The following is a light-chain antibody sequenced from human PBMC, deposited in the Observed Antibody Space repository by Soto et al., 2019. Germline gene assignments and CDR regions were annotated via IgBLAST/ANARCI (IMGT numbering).Light chain of an antibody. CDR2: GNS. J-gene: IGLJ3*02. Sequence: QSVLTQPPSVSGAPGQRVTISCTGSSSNIGAGYDVHWYQQLPGTAPKLLIYGNSNRPSGVPDRFSGSKSGTSASLAITGLQAEDEADYYFQSYDSSMSGSVFGGGTMLTVL. CDR1: SSNIGAGYD. CDR3: QSYDSSMSGSV. V-gene: IGLV1-40*01.